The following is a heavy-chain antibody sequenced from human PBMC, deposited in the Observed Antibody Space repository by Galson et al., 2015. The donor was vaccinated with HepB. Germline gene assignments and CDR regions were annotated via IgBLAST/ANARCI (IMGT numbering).Heavy chain of an antibody. J-gene: IGHJ6*02. D-gene: IGHD3-10*01. V-gene: IGHV2-70*11. CDR3: ARIVVRGVKEEYYYYGMDV. Sequence: PALVKPTQTLTLTCTFSGFSLSTSGMCVSWIRQPPGKALEWLARIDWDDDKYYSTSLKTRLAISKDTSKNQVVLTMTNMDPVDTATYYCARIVVRGVKEEYYYYGMDVWGQGTTVTVSS. CDR1: GFSLSTSGMC. CDR2: IDWDDDK.